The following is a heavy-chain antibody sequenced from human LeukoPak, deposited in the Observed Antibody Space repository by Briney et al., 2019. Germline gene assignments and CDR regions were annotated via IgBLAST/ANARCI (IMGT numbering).Heavy chain of an antibody. J-gene: IGHJ4*02. CDR2: INPNSGGT. D-gene: IGHD3-22*01. V-gene: IGHV1-2*06. CDR1: GYTFTGYY. Sequence: ASVKVSCKASGYTFTGYYMHWVGQAPGQGLEWMGRINPNSGGTNYAQKFQGRVTMTRDTSISTAYMELSRLRSDDTAVYYCARSITMIVVVKGAHFDYWGQGTLVTVSS. CDR3: ARSITMIVVVKGAHFDY.